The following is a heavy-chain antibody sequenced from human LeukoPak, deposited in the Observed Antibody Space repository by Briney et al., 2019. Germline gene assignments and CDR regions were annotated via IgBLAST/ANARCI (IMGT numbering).Heavy chain of an antibody. CDR3: ARGREYQLLYRGAWFDP. J-gene: IGHJ5*02. CDR1: GYTFTSYG. V-gene: IGHV1-18*01. D-gene: IGHD2-2*02. CDR2: ISAYNGNT. Sequence: GASVKVSCKASGYTFTSYGISWVRQAPGQGLEWMGWISAYNGNTNYAQKLQGRVTMTTDTSTSTAYMELRSLRSDDTAVYSCARGREYQLLYRGAWFDPWGQGTLVTVSS.